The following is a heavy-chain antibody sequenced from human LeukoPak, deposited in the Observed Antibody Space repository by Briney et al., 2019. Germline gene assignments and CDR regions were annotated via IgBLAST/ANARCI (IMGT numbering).Heavy chain of an antibody. J-gene: IGHJ5*02. CDR1: GFTVSSNY. D-gene: IGHD2-15*01. Sequence: GGSLRLSCAASGFTVSSNYMSWVRQAPGKGLEWVSVIYSGGSTYYADSVKGRFTISRDNSKNTLYLQMNSLRAEDTAVYYCARGYCSGGSCNRGYNWFDPWGQGTLVTVSS. CDR3: ARGYCSGGSCNRGYNWFDP. V-gene: IGHV3-66*01. CDR2: IYSGGST.